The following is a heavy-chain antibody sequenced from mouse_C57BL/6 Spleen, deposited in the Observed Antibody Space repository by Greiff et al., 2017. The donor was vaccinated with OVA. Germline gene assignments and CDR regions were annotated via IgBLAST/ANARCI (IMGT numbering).Heavy chain of an antibody. CDR2: IYTGDGDT. J-gene: IGHJ2*01. Sequence: QVQLQQSGPELVKPGASVKISCKASGYAFSSSGMNWVKQRPGKGLEWIGRIYTGDGDTNYNEKFKGKATLTADKSSSTASMQLSSLTSEDSAVYFCARDWAGYYFDYWGQGTTLTVSS. CDR3: ARDWAGYYFDY. V-gene: IGHV1-82*01. CDR1: GYAFSSSG. D-gene: IGHD4-1*01.